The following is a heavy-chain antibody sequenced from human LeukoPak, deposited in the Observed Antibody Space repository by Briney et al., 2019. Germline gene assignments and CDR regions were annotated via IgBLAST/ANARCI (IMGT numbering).Heavy chain of an antibody. V-gene: IGHV3-30*02. J-gene: IGHJ4*02. CDR3: AKDRSVGSLGYSSSWYLGY. CDR2: IRYDGSNK. D-gene: IGHD6-13*01. Sequence: GGSLRLSCAASGFTFSSYGMHWVRQAPGKGLEWVAFIRYDGSNKYYADSVKGRFTISRDNSKNTLYLQMNSLGAEDTAVYYCAKDRSVGSLGYSSSWYLGYWGQGTLVTVSS. CDR1: GFTFSSYG.